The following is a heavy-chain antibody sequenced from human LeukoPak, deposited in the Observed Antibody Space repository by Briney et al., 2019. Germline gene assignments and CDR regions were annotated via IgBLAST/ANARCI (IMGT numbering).Heavy chain of an antibody. CDR3: ASLYYYDSSGS. J-gene: IGHJ5*02. Sequence: PSQTLSLTCAVSGGSISSGGYSWSWIRQPPGKGLEWIGEINHSGSTNYNPSLKSRVTISVDTSKNQFSLKLSSVTAADTAVYYCASLYYYDSSGSWGQGTLVTVSS. V-gene: IGHV4-30-2*01. CDR1: GGSISSGGYS. D-gene: IGHD3-22*01. CDR2: INHSGST.